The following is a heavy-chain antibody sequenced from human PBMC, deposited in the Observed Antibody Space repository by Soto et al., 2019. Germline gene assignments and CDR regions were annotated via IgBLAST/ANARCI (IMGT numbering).Heavy chain of an antibody. CDR2: IYYSGST. V-gene: IGHV4-39*07. Sequence: QLQLQESGPGLVKPSETLSLTCTVSGGSISSSSYYWGWIRQPPGKGLEWIGYIYYSGSTYYNPSLKSRVTISVDTSKNQFSLKLSSVTAADTAVYYCARDSGGEQLSLFDYWGQGTLVTVSS. CDR3: ARDSGGEQLSLFDY. CDR1: GGSISSSSYY. D-gene: IGHD6-6*01. J-gene: IGHJ4*02.